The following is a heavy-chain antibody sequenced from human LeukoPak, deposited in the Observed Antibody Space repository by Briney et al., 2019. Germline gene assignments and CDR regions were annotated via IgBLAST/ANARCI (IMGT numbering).Heavy chain of an antibody. Sequence: PSQTLSLTCTVSGGSISNYYWSWIRQPPGKGLEWIGYIYYSGSTNYNPSLKSRVTMSVDTSKNQFSLKLSSVTAADTAVYYCARGPLLWFGELGYWGQGTLVTVSS. CDR1: GGSISNYY. CDR3: ARGPLLWFGELGY. V-gene: IGHV4-59*01. J-gene: IGHJ4*02. D-gene: IGHD3-10*01. CDR2: IYYSGST.